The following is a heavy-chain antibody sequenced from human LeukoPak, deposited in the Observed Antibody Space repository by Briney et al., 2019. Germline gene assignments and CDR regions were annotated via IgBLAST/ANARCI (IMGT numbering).Heavy chain of an antibody. J-gene: IGHJ4*02. V-gene: IGHV3-30*04. CDR2: VSVEGIGR. CDR1: GFTFSSYT. Sequence: GRSLRLSCAASGFTFSSYTMYWFRQAPGKGLEWVASVSVEGIGRYFPGSVEGRFTISGDNSKNTVYLQMNNVRIEDTAVYFCATVTKVDFDYWGQGTLVTVSS. D-gene: IGHD4-11*01. CDR3: ATVTKVDFDY.